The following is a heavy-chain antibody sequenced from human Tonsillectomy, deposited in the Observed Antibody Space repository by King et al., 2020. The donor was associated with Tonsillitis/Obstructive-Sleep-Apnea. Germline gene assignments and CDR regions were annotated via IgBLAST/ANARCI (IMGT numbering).Heavy chain of an antibody. CDR1: MFTFCSYA. V-gene: IGHV3-23*04. CDR3: AKAMENSGYDYWFFDL. Sequence: VQLVQSGGGLVQPGESLRLSCSASMFTFCSYAMTWVRQAPGKGREWVSSICIRGGNTYYTDSVKGRFTLSRDNSENTVFLQMYSLRAEDTAVYYCAKAMENSGYDYWFFDLWGRGTLVSVSP. J-gene: IGHJ2*01. D-gene: IGHD5-12*01. CDR2: ICIRGGNT.